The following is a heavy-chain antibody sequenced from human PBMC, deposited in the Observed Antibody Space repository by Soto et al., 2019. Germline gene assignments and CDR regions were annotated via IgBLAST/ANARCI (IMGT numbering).Heavy chain of an antibody. CDR2: SHHVGNT. J-gene: IGHJ4*02. CDR3: ARVLIAGVTTD. V-gene: IGHV4-34*01. Sequence: QVQLQQWGAGLLKPSETLSLTCAVYGGSFTGYYWSWIRQPPGKGLEWIGESHHVGNTNYNPSLKSRVPLSIDLSKNQSSLRLSSVTAADTAGYYCARVLIAGVTTDWGQGTLVIVSS. D-gene: IGHD5-18*01. CDR1: GGSFTGYY.